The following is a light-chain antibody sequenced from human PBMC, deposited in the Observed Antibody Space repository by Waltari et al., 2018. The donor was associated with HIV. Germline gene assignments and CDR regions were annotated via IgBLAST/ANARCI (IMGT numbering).Light chain of an antibody. CDR1: SSNVGSKP. CDR2: RDY. CDR3: VAWDDSLSGYV. J-gene: IGLJ1*01. V-gene: IGLV1-47*01. Sequence: QSVLTQPPTASGPLGQRVTISCPGSSSNVGSKPVYWFQQVSGTAPKLLFHRDYQRRSGIPDRFSGSKSGASASLTISGLRSEDEADYYCVAWDDSLSGYVFGTGTKVSVL.